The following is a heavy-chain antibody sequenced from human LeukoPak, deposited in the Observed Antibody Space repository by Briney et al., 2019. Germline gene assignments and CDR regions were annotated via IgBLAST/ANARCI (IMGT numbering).Heavy chain of an antibody. V-gene: IGHV3-53*01. J-gene: IGHJ4*02. CDR2: IFSGGGT. D-gene: IGHD3-22*01. CDR3: ARGGYYDNSGYYRY. CDR1: GVTVSSTD. Sequence: GGSLRLSCAVSGVTVSSTDMSWVRQAPGKGLEWVSVIFSGGGTYYTGSVKGRFTISRDNAKNTLYLQMNSLRAEDTAVYYCARGGYYDNSGYYRYWGQGTPVTVSS.